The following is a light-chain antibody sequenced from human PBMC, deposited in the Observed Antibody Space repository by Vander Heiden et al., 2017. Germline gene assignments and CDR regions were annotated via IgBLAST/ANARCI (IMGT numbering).Light chain of an antibody. CDR1: QGVSTY. J-gene: IGKJ1*01. V-gene: IGKV1-9*01. CDR3: RMLNSYPT. Sequence: IQLTQSPSSWSASVGERATIICRASQGVSTYLAWYQQKVGKAPKLLVSAASTLQSGVPSRFSGRGSGTDFNITISYLQPEDSATYYCRMLNSYPTFGQGTKVEI. CDR2: AAS.